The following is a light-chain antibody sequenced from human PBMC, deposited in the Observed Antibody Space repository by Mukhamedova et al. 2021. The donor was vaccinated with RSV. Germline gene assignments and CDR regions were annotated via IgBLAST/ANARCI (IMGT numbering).Light chain of an antibody. CDR2: KAS. CDR3: QQYNSYPVT. V-gene: IGKV1-5*03. J-gene: IGKJ1*01. Sequence: SQSISSWLAWYQQKPGKAPKLLIYKASSLESGVPSRFSGSGSGTEFTLTISSLQPDDFATYYCQQYNSYPVTFGQGTKVEI. CDR1: QSISSW.